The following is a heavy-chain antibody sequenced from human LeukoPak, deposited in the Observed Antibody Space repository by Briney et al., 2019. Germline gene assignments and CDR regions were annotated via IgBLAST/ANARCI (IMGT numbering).Heavy chain of an antibody. J-gene: IGHJ4*02. CDR1: GSISSAGYY. D-gene: IGHD2/OR15-2a*01. CDR2: IYYSGST. Sequence: SETLSLTCTVSGSISSAGYYWSWIRQHPGKGLEWIGYIYYSGSTYYNPSLKSRVTISVDTSQNQFSLRLSSVTAADTAVYYCARVKSYWRYFDYWGQGTLVTVSS. CDR3: ARVKSYWRYFDY. V-gene: IGHV4-31*03.